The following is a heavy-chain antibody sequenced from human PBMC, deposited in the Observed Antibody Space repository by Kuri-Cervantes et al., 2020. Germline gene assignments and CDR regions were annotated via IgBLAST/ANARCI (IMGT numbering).Heavy chain of an antibody. J-gene: IGHJ4*02. D-gene: IGHD6-13*01. Sequence: GESLKISCAASGFTFSSYGMHWVRQAPGKGLEWVAVISYDGSNKYYADSVRGRFTISRDNSKNTLYLQTNSLRAEDTAVYYCAILAAAGTGIFDYWGQGTLVTVSS. CDR2: ISYDGSNK. CDR1: GFTFSSYG. CDR3: AILAAAGTGIFDY. V-gene: IGHV3-30*03.